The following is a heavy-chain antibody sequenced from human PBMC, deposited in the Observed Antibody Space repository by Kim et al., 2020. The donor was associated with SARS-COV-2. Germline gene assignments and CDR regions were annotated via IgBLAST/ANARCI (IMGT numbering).Heavy chain of an antibody. CDR1: GYTFTSYD. D-gene: IGHD3-10*01. CDR3: ARGWLGGIWFGETIWFDP. CDR2: MNPNSGNT. V-gene: IGHV1-8*01. Sequence: ASVKVSCKASGYTFTSYDINWVRQATGQGLEWMGWMNPNSGNTGYAQKFQGRVTMTRNTSISTAYMELSSLRSEDTAVYYCARGWLGGIWFGETIWFDPWGQGTLVTVSS. J-gene: IGHJ5*02.